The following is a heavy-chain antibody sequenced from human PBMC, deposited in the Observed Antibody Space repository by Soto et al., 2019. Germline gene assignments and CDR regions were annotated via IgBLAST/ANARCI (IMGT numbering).Heavy chain of an antibody. D-gene: IGHD2-21*02. Sequence: EVQLLESGGGLVRPGGSLRLSCAASGFTFSNYAMNWVRQAPGKGLEWVSVISGSGGSVAYADSVQGRFTISRDNSNNTLYLQTNSLTADETAIYSCVREGCGCYSRGSFDFWGRGTMVAVSS. J-gene: IGHJ3*01. CDR3: VREGCGCYSRGSFDF. V-gene: IGHV3-23*01. CDR2: ISGSGGSV. CDR1: GFTFSNYA.